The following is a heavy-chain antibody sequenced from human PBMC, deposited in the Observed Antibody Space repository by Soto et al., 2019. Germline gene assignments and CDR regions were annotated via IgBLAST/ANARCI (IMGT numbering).Heavy chain of an antibody. J-gene: IGHJ5*02. CDR3: ARDYGFGELFDP. Sequence: QVQLVQSGAEVKKPGASVKVSCKASGYTFTSYGISWVRQAPGQGLEWMGWISAYNGNTYYAQKLQGRVTMTPDTSTSTADMEMRSLRSDDTAVYYCARDYGFGELFDPWGQGTLVTVSS. V-gene: IGHV1-18*01. CDR1: GYTFTSYG. CDR2: ISAYNGNT. D-gene: IGHD3-10*01.